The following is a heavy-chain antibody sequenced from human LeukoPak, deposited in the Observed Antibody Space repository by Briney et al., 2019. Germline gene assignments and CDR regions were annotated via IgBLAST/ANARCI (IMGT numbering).Heavy chain of an antibody. Sequence: SETLSLTCTVSGGSISSYYWSWIRQPPGKGLEWIGYIYYSGSTNYNPSLKSRVTISVDTSKNQFSLRLSSVTAADTAVYYCARSGSGYLRYYFDYWGQGTLVTVSS. D-gene: IGHD5-12*01. CDR3: ARSGSGYLRYYFDY. CDR1: GGSISSYY. V-gene: IGHV4-59*01. CDR2: IYYSGST. J-gene: IGHJ4*02.